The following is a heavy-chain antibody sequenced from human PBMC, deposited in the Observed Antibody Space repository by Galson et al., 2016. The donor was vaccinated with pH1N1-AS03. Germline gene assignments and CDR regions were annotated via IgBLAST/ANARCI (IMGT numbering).Heavy chain of an antibody. CDR1: GFSLNTDGMR. V-gene: IGHV2-70*04. CDR3: GLTGIAATGYFDY. D-gene: IGHD6-13*01. Sequence: PALVKPTQTLTLTCTFSGFSLNTDGMRVSWIRQPPGKALEWLARIDWDDDKFYRTSLKTRLTIPNDTSKNQVVLTLTNVGPVDTATYYCGLTGIAATGYFDYWGQGTLVTVSS. J-gene: IGHJ4*02. CDR2: IDWDDDK.